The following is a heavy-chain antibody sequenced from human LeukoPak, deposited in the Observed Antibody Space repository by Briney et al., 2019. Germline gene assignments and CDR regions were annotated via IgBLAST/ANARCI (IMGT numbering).Heavy chain of an antibody. CDR2: IKQDGSEK. CDR3: ARDRPQAAPYPHDAFDI. V-gene: IGHV3-7*01. Sequence: GGSLRLSCAASGFTFSSYWMSWVRQAPGKGLEWVANIKQDGSEKYYVDSVKGRFTISRDNAKNSLYLQMNSLRAEDTAVYYCARDRPQAAPYPHDAFDIWGQGTMVTVSS. CDR1: GFTFSSYW. J-gene: IGHJ3*02.